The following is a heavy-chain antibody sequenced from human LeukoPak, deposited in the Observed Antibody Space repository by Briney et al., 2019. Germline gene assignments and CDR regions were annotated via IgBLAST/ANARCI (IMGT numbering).Heavy chain of an antibody. CDR2: ISSDGSNI. J-gene: IGHJ4*02. D-gene: IGHD6-19*01. CDR3: ARDRGGSGPTTTDY. CDR1: GFTFSRSW. V-gene: IGHV3-74*01. Sequence: GGSLRLSCAASGFTFSRSWMHWVRQAPGKGLVWVSRISSDGSNIIYADSVKGRFTISRDNAKNTLYLQMNSLRAEDTAPYYCARDRGGSGPTTTDYWGQGTLVTVSS.